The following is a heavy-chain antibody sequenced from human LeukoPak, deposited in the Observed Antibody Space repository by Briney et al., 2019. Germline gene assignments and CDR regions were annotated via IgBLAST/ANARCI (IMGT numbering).Heavy chain of an antibody. CDR1: GFTFINAA. Sequence: PGGSLRLSCAASGFTFINAAMDWVRQAPGKGLEWVSGISGSGGTTYYADSVKGRFTISRDNSKNTLYLQMNSLRAEDTAVYYCAKSCRSISSSYDGYDYWGQGSLVTVSS. D-gene: IGHD2-2*01. CDR2: ISGSGGTT. J-gene: IGHJ4*02. CDR3: AKSCRSISSSYDGYDY. V-gene: IGHV3-23*01.